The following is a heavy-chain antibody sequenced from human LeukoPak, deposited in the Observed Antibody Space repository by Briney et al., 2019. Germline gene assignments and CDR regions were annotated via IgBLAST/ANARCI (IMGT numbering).Heavy chain of an antibody. D-gene: IGHD2-21*02. J-gene: IGHJ4*02. V-gene: IGHV1-69*13. CDR1: GGTFTSYA. Sequence: SVKVSCKASGGTFTSYAISWVRQAPGQGLEWMGGIIPIFGTANYTQKFQGRVTITADESTSTAYMELSSLRSEDTAVYYCASHGGAPRGIIVVVTAIRGYFDYWGQGTLVTVSS. CDR3: ASHGGAPRGIIVVVTAIRGYFDY. CDR2: IIPIFGTA.